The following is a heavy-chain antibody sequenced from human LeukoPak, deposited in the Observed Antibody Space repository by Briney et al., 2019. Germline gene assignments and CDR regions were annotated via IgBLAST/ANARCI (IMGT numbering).Heavy chain of an antibody. CDR2: IYYSWST. CDR1: GGSISSYY. D-gene: IGHD3-22*01. CDR3: AILFDSSGYYRGNAFDF. J-gene: IGHJ3*01. V-gene: IGHV4-59*07. Sequence: PSDTLSLTCTVSGGSISSYYWSLIRQPSAKGLESIGYIYYSWSTNYNPSLKSRVTISVDTSKNQFSLKLCSVTAADTAVYYCAILFDSSGYYRGNAFDFWSQGTMVTVCS.